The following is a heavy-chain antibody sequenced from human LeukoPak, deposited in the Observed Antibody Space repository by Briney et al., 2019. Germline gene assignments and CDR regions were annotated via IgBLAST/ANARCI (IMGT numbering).Heavy chain of an antibody. Sequence: GESLRLSCSASGFTFSTYSMHWVRQAPGKGLEYVSAISNNGGNTYYADSVKGRFTISRDNSRNTLYLQLSSLRAEDMAVYYCGNGYDWYYWGQGTLVTVSS. D-gene: IGHD5-12*01. V-gene: IGHV3-64D*09. CDR1: GFTFSTYS. CDR2: ISNNGGNT. CDR3: GNGYDWYY. J-gene: IGHJ4*02.